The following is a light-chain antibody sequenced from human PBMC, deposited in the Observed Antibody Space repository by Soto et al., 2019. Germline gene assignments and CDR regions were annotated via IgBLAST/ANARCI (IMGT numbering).Light chain of an antibody. V-gene: IGKV1-33*01. CDR1: QNINNY. CDR2: DAS. Sequence: DIQMTQSPSSLSASVVDRVTITYEASQNINNYLNWYQQKPGRAPKLLIYDASNFEPGVPSRFRGSGSGTDFTFTISRLQPEDIATYYCQQYEHLPTFGQGTRLEIK. J-gene: IGKJ5*01. CDR3: QQYEHLPT.